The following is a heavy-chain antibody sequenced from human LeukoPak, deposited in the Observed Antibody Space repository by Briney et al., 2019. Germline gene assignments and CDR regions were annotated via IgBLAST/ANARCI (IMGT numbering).Heavy chain of an antibody. V-gene: IGHV4-39*01. CDR1: GGSISSSSYY. J-gene: IGHJ6*03. CDR3: ALGRTSLLRSYYYYMDV. D-gene: IGHD2-2*01. CDR2: IYYSGST. Sequence: SETLSLTCTVSGGSISSSSYYWGWIRRPPGKGLEWIGSIYYSGSTYYNPSLKSRVTISVDTSKNQFSLKLSSVTAADTAVYYCALGRTSLLRSYYYYMDVWGKGTTVTVSS.